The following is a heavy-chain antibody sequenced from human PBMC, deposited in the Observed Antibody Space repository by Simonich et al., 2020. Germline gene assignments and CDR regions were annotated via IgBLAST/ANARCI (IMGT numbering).Heavy chain of an antibody. D-gene: IGHD6-13*01. CDR2: INHSGSP. V-gene: IGHV4-34*01. Sequence: QVQLQQWGAGLLKPSETLSLTCAVYGGSFSGYYWSWIRQPPGKGLEWIGEINHSGSPTYHPSLKSRVPISVDTSKNQFSLKLSSVTAADTAVYYCARGLRVAAAGTAFQHWGQGTLVTVSS. J-gene: IGHJ1*01. CDR3: ARGLRVAAAGTAFQH. CDR1: GGSFSGYY.